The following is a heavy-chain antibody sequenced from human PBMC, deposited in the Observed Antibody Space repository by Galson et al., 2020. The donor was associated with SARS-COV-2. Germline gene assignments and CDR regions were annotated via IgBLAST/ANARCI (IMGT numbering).Heavy chain of an antibody. V-gene: IGHV3-30*18. CDR1: GFTFTNYA. CDR3: AKSRGGGSATSFDY. D-gene: IGHD3-10*01. CDR2: IPYDGNNK. Sequence: GGSLRLSCAASGFTFTNYAMHWVRQAPGKGLEWVAVIPYDGNNKYYADSVKGRFTISRDNSKNALYLQMKSLRAEDTAVYYCAKSRGGGSATSFDYWGQGILVTVS. J-gene: IGHJ4*02.